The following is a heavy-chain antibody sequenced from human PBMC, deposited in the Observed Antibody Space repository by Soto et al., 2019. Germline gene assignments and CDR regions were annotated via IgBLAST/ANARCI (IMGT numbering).Heavy chain of an antibody. Sequence: QVQLVQSGAEVKKPGSSVKVSCKASGGTFSSYAISWVRQAPGQGLEWMGGIIPIFGPANYAQKFQGRVTIPADEATSTAYMELSSLRSEDTAVYYCAVNGYSGYDHYYYYYGMDVWGQGTTVPVSS. D-gene: IGHD5-12*01. CDR3: AVNGYSGYDHYYYYYGMDV. V-gene: IGHV1-69*12. J-gene: IGHJ6*02. CDR2: IIPIFGPA. CDR1: GGTFSSYA.